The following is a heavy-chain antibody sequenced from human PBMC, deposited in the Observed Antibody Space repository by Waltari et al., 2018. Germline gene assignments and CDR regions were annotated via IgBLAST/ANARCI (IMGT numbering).Heavy chain of an antibody. Sequence: EVQLLESGGGLVQPGGSLRLSCAASGFTFSSSALSWARQAPGEGLGWVSAISGSGGSTYYADSVKGRFTISRDNSKNTLYLQMNSLRAEDTAVYYCAKGNVDTAMVNWGQGTLVTVSS. V-gene: IGHV3-23*01. J-gene: IGHJ4*02. D-gene: IGHD5-18*01. CDR1: GFTFSSSA. CDR3: AKGNVDTAMVN. CDR2: ISGSGGST.